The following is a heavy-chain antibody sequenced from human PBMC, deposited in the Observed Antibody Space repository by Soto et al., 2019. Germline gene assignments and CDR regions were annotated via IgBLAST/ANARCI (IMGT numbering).Heavy chain of an antibody. Sequence: EVQLVESGGGLVQPGGSLRLSCAASGFTFNNFWMYWVRQTPEKGLVWVSGINSDGTTTIYADSVKGRITISRDNAKNTLYLQMNSLTVEDTAIYYCVRDIRWGQGTLVTVSS. CDR2: INSDGTTT. CDR3: VRDIR. V-gene: IGHV3-74*01. CDR1: GFTFNNFW. J-gene: IGHJ4*02.